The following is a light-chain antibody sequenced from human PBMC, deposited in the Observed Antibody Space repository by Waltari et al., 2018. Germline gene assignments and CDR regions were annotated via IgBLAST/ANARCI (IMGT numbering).Light chain of an antibody. V-gene: IGKV1-NL1*01. CDR3: QQYNSVPRT. CDR2: AAS. Sequence: DIQMTQSPPSLSASVGDRVTITCRASQVIRDSLAWYQQKPGKAPKLLLYAASKLESGVPSRFSGGGSWTDYTLTITSLQPEDFATYFCQQYNSVPRTFGQGTKVEIK. CDR1: QVIRDS. J-gene: IGKJ1*01.